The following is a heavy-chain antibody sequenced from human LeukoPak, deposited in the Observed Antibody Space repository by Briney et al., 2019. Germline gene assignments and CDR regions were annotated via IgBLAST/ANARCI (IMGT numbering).Heavy chain of an antibody. Sequence: RASVKVSCKASGYTFTTYDTHWVRQATGQGLEWMGWMNPHSANTGYAQKFQGRVTMTRDTSISTAYMELSSLTSDDTAVYYCTRAPVPGNYWGQGTLVTVSS. V-gene: IGHV1-8*01. CDR1: GYTFTTYD. J-gene: IGHJ4*02. CDR3: TRAPVPGNY. CDR2: MNPHSANT. D-gene: IGHD3-10*01.